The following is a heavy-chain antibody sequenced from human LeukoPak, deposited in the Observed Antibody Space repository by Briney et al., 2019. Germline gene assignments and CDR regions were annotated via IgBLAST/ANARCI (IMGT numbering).Heavy chain of an antibody. CDR3: ARVYIAAAGNWFDP. CDR1: GGSISSYY. CDR2: IYYSGST. V-gene: IGHV4-59*12. J-gene: IGHJ5*02. Sequence: PSETLSLTCTVSGGSISSYYWSWIRQPPGKGLEWIGYIYYSGSTNYNPSLKSRVTISVDTSKNQFSLKLSSVTAADTAVYYCARVYIAAAGNWFDPWGQGTLVTVSS. D-gene: IGHD6-13*01.